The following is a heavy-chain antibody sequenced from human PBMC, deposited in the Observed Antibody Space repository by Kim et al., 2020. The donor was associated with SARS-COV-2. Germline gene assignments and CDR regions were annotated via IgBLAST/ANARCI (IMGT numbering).Heavy chain of an antibody. CDR3: AKLISNYYGSGSYAFDI. CDR2: ISGSSVST. D-gene: IGHD3-10*01. Sequence: GGSLRLSCAASGFSFASYAMSWVRQAPGKALEWVSAISGSSVSTYYADSVKGRFTISRDNSKNTLYLQMNSLRAEDTAVYYCAKLISNYYGSGSYAFDIWGQGTMVTVSS. V-gene: IGHV3-23*01. J-gene: IGHJ3*02. CDR1: GFSFASYA.